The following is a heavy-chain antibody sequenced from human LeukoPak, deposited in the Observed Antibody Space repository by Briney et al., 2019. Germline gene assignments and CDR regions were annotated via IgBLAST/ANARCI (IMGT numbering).Heavy chain of an antibody. V-gene: IGHV3-9*01. J-gene: IGHJ4*02. D-gene: IGHD2-2*01. CDR1: GFNFDDYA. CDR2: ISWNSDSI. CDR3: AKDTAARGYRSSNDCSFDY. Sequence: GRSLRLSCAASGFNFDDYAMHWVRQAPGKGLEWVSGISWNSDSIGYADSVKGRFTISRDNAKNSLYLEMNSLRAEDTALYYCAKDTAARGYRSSNDCSFDYWGQGTLVTVSS.